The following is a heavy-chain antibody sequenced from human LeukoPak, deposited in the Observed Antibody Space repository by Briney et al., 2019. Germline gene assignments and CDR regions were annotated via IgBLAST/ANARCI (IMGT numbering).Heavy chain of an antibody. V-gene: IGHV3-23*01. CDR2: ISGSGGST. CDR3: AKRRYYDSSGYPRRGIDY. CDR1: GFTVSNTY. J-gene: IGHJ4*02. Sequence: GGSLRLSCAASGFTVSNTYMSWVRQAPGKGLEWVSAISGSGGSTYYADSVKGRFTISRDNSKNTLYLQVNSLRAEDTAVYYCAKRRYYDSSGYPRRGIDYWGQGTLVTVSS. D-gene: IGHD3-22*01.